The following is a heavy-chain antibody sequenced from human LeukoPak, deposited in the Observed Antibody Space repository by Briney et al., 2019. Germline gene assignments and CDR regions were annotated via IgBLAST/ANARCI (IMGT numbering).Heavy chain of an antibody. D-gene: IGHD6-19*01. CDR1: GFTFSSYA. Sequence: GGSLRLSCAASGFTFSSYAMSWVRQAPGKGLEWASAISGSGDSTYYADSVKGRFTISRDNSKNTLYLQMNSLRAEDTAVYYCAKGVIGNIAVAGTLFDYWAREPWSPSPQ. J-gene: IGHJ4*02. CDR2: ISGSGDST. V-gene: IGHV3-23*01. CDR3: AKGVIGNIAVAGTLFDY.